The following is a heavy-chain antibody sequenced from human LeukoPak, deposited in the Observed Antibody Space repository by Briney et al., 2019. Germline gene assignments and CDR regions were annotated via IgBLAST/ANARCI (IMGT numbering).Heavy chain of an antibody. V-gene: IGHV3-11*05. Sequence: GGSLRLSCAASGFTFSDYYMTWIRQAPGKGLECVSYISGSSHYTNYADGVKGRFTISRDNAKNSLYLQMNSLRADDTAVYYCARVKVGTTNRFDYWGQGTLVTVSS. CDR2: ISGSSHYT. CDR3: ARVKVGTTNRFDY. CDR1: GFTFSDYY. J-gene: IGHJ4*02. D-gene: IGHD1-26*01.